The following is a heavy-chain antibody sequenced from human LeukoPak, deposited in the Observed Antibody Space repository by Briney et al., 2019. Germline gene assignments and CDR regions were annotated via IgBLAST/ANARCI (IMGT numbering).Heavy chain of an antibody. Sequence: SETLSLTCTVSGGSISSYYGSWIRQPPGKGLEWIGYIYYSGSTNYNPSLKSRVTISVDTSKNQFSLRLSSVTAADTAVHYCARNGNWNYVDYWGQGTLVTVSS. V-gene: IGHV4-59*08. CDR3: ARNGNWNYVDY. CDR2: IYYSGST. D-gene: IGHD1-1*01. CDR1: GGSISSYY. J-gene: IGHJ4*02.